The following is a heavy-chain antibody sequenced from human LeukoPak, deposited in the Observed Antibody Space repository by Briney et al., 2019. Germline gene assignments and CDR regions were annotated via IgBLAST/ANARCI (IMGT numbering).Heavy chain of an antibody. J-gene: IGHJ5*02. CDR3: ARSNWFDP. CDR2: ISYDGSNK. CDR1: GFTFSSYA. V-gene: IGHV3-30-3*01. Sequence: PGGSLRLSCAASGFTFSSYAMHWVRQAPGTGLEWVAVISYDGSNKYYADSVKGRFTISRDNSKNTLYLQMNSLRAEDTAVYYCARSNWFDPWGQGTLVTVSS.